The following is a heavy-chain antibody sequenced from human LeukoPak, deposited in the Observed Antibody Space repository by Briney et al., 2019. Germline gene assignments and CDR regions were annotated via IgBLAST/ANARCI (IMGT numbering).Heavy chain of an antibody. D-gene: IGHD3-10*01. J-gene: IGHJ4*02. CDR3: ARDSGTYYDY. Sequence: PSETLSLTCIVSGGSISGGDYYWSWIRQHPGKGLEWIGYIYYSGSTYYNPSLKSRVTISIDTSKMLFSLRLSSVTAADTAVSYCARDSGTYYDYWGQGTLVTVSS. CDR1: GGSISGGDYY. CDR2: IYYSGST. V-gene: IGHV4-31*03.